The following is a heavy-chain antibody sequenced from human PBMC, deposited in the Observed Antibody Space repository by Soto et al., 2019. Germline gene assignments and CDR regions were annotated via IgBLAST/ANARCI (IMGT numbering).Heavy chain of an antibody. J-gene: IGHJ4*02. CDR2: INAGNGNT. CDR3: ARGSYSSSWQIFDY. V-gene: IGHV1-3*01. Sequence: ASVKVSCKASGYTFTSYAMHWVRQAPGQRLEWMGWINAGNGNTKYSQKFQGRFTISRDNSMNTLYLQMNSLRAEDTAVYYCARGSYSSSWQIFDYWGQGTLVTVSS. CDR1: GYTFTSYA. D-gene: IGHD6-13*01.